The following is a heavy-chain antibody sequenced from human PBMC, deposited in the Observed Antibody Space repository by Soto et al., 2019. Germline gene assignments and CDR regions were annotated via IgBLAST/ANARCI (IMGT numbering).Heavy chain of an antibody. V-gene: IGHV1-2*04. D-gene: IGHD3-3*01. Sequence: ASVKVSCKASGYTFTGYYMHWVRQAPGQGLEWMGWINPNSGGTNYAQKFQGWVTMTRDTSISTAYMELRSLRSDDTAVYYCAREGSLPSYYDFWSGYYGDYFDYWGQGTLVTVSS. CDR3: AREGSLPSYYDFWSGYYGDYFDY. CDR1: GYTFTGYY. CDR2: INPNSGGT. J-gene: IGHJ4*02.